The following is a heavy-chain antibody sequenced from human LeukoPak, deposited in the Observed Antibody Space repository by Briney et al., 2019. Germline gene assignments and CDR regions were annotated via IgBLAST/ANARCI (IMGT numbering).Heavy chain of an antibody. CDR3: AKDGSSHVVVENFDY. CDR1: GFTFSSYA. D-gene: IGHD2-15*01. Sequence: SGGSLRLSCAASGFTFSSYAMGWVRQAPGKGLEWVSAISGSGGSTYYADSVKGRFTISRDNSKNTLYLQMNSLRAEDTAVYYCAKDGSSHVVVENFDYWGQGTLVTVSS. CDR2: ISGSGGST. V-gene: IGHV3-23*01. J-gene: IGHJ4*02.